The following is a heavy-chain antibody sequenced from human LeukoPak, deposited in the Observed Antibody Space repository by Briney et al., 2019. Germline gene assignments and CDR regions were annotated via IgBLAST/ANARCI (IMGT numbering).Heavy chain of an antibody. V-gene: IGHV3-30*17. Sequence: GRSLRLSCASSGFIFSEFALHWFRQAPGKGPEWVAVISYDGTTEYYADSVEGRFTISRDNSKSTLSLQMNSVRPEDTAVYYCARGYYFDRRGYYNFDYWGQGTLVTVSS. CDR2: ISYDGTTE. CDR3: ARGYYFDRRGYYNFDY. D-gene: IGHD3-22*01. CDR1: GFIFSEFA. J-gene: IGHJ4*02.